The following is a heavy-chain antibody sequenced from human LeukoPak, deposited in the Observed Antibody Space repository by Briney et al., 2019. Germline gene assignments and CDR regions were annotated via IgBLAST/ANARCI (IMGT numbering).Heavy chain of an antibody. D-gene: IGHD6-13*01. CDR2: INPNSGGT. J-gene: IGHJ5*02. CDR1: GYTFTGYY. Sequence: ASVKVSCKASGYTFTGYYTHWVRQAPGQGLEWMGWINPNSGGTNYAQKFQGRVTMTRDTSISAAYMELSRLRSDDTAVYYCARVRSLGYSSSWYDWFDPWGQGTLVTVSS. CDR3: ARVRSLGYSSSWYDWFDP. V-gene: IGHV1-2*02.